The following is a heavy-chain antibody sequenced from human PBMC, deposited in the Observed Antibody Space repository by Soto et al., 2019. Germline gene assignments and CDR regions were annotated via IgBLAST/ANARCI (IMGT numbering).Heavy chain of an antibody. V-gene: IGHV6-1*01. J-gene: IGHJ4*02. D-gene: IGHD3-3*01. CDR3: ARAPFDNRTAFIRFFGVRKYYFDY. CDR1: GDSVSSNSAA. Sequence: QVQLQQSGPGLVKPSQTLSLTCAISGDSVSSNSAAWNWIRQSPSRGLEWLGRTYYRSKWYNDSAVSVKSRITINPDTSKNPFSLQLNSVTPEDTAVYYCARAPFDNRTAFIRFFGVRKYYFDYWGQGTLVTVSS. CDR2: TYYRSKWYN.